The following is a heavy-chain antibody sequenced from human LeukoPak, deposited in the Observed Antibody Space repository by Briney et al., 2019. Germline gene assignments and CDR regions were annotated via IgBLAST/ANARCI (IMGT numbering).Heavy chain of an antibody. V-gene: IGHV4-4*09. J-gene: IGHJ4*02. CDR3: ARWRCSSSDFDY. CDR2: IYTSGST. CDR1: GGSISSYY. Sequence: SETLSLTCTVSGGSISSYYWSWIRQPPGKGLEWIGYIYTSGSTNYNPSLKSRVTISVDTSKNQFSLKLSSVTAADTAVYYCARWRCSSSDFDYWGQGTLVTVSS. D-gene: IGHD6-6*01.